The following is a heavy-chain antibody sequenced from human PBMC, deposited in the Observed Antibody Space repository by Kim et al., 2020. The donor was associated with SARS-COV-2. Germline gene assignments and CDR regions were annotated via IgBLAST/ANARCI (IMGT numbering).Heavy chain of an antibody. CDR3: ARDLSRQWDGFIDY. Sequence: GGSLRLSCAASGFTFSSYWMSWVRQAPGKGLEWVANIKQDAGENYYVDSVKGRFTISRDNAKNSLFLQMNSLRVEDTAVYYCARDLSRQWDGFIDYWGQGILVTVSS. J-gene: IGHJ4*02. V-gene: IGHV3-7*03. D-gene: IGHD1-26*01. CDR1: GFTFSSYW. CDR2: IKQDAGEN.